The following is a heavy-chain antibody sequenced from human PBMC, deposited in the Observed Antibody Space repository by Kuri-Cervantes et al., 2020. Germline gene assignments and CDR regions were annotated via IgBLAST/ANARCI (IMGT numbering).Heavy chain of an antibody. Sequence: GGSLRLSCAASGFTFSNAWMSWVRQAPGKGLEWVANIKQDGSEKYYVDSVKGRFTISRDNAKNSLYLQMNSLRAEDTAVYYCARVRPQPYSSSWYKGAFDIWGQGTMVTVSS. CDR2: IKQDGSEK. V-gene: IGHV3-7*01. CDR3: ARVRPQPYSSSWYKGAFDI. D-gene: IGHD6-13*01. J-gene: IGHJ3*02. CDR1: GFTFSNAW.